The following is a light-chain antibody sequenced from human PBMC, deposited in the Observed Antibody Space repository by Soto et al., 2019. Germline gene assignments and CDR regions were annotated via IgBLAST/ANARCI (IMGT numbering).Light chain of an antibody. Sequence: EIVLTQSPGTLSLSPGERATLSCRASQTVSSAFLAWYQQKPGQAPRLLIYGASNRATGIPDRVSGSGSGTDFTLTISRLEPADFAVYYCQQYGSSPITFGQGTRLEIK. V-gene: IGKV3-20*01. CDR2: GAS. J-gene: IGKJ5*01. CDR1: QTVSSAF. CDR3: QQYGSSPIT.